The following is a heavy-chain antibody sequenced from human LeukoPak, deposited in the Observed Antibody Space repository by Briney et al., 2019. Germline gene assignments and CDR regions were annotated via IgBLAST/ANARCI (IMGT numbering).Heavy chain of an antibody. J-gene: IGHJ5*02. D-gene: IGHD2-2*01. Sequence: SETLSLTCAVYGGSFSGCYWSWIRQPPGKGLEWIGEINHSGSTNYNPSLKSRVTISVDTSKNQFSLKLSSVTAADTAVYYCASSLPYQLLFTLEGAWFDPWGQGTLVTVSS. CDR1: GGSFSGCY. V-gene: IGHV4-34*01. CDR3: ASSLPYQLLFTLEGAWFDP. CDR2: INHSGST.